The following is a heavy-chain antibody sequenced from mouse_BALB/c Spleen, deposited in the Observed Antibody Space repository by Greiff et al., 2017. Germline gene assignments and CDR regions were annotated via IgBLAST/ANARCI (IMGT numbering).Heavy chain of an antibody. J-gene: IGHJ4*01. CDR3: ARSHYGNYLYAMDY. CDR1: GFTFSSFG. D-gene: IGHD2-1*01. Sequence: EVQLVESGGGLVQPGGSRKLSCAASGFTFSSFGMHWVRQAPEKGLEWVAYISSGSSTIYYADTVKGRFTISRDNPKNTLFLQMTSLRSEDTAMYYCARSHYGNYLYAMDYWGQGTSVTVSS. V-gene: IGHV5-17*02. CDR2: ISSGSSTI.